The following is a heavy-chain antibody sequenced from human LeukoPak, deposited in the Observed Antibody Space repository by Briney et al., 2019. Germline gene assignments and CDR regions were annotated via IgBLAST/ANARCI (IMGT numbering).Heavy chain of an antibody. Sequence: GGSLRLSCAASGFSFDDYAMHWVRHAPGKGLEWVAGISWNSGSTIYYADSVKGRFTISRDNAKNSLYLQMNSLRAEDTAVYYCAELGITMIGGVWGKGTTVTISS. V-gene: IGHV3-9*01. J-gene: IGHJ6*04. D-gene: IGHD3-10*02. CDR3: AELGITMIGGV. CDR2: ISWNSGSTI. CDR1: GFSFDDYA.